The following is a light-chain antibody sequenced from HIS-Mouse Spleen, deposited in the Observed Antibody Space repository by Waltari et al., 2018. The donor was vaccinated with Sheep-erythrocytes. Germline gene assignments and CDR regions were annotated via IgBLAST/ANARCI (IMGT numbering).Light chain of an antibody. CDR1: QVISSY. Sequence: DIQLTQSPSFLSASVGDRVTITCRVSQVISSYLAWYQQKPGKAPKLLIYAASTLQSGVPSRFSGSGSGTEFTLTISSLQPEDFATYYCQQLNSYPHTFGQGTKLEIK. CDR2: AAS. V-gene: IGKV1-9*01. J-gene: IGKJ2*01. CDR3: QQLNSYPHT.